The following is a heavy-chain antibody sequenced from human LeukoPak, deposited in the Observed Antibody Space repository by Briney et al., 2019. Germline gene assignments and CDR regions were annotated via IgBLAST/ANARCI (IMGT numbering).Heavy chain of an antibody. CDR1: GGSISSGSYY. D-gene: IGHD3-22*01. CDR2: IYTSGST. CDR3: ARAYYYDSSGYYSIFDY. Sequence: SQTLSLTCTVSGGSISSGSYYWRWIRQPAGKGLEWIGRIYTSGSTNYNPSLKSRVTISVDTSKNQFSLKLSSATAADTAVYYCARAYYYDSSGYYSIFDYWGQGTLVTVSS. J-gene: IGHJ4*02. V-gene: IGHV4-61*02.